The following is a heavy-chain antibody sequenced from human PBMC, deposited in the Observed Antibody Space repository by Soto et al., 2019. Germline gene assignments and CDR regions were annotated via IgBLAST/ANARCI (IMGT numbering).Heavy chain of an antibody. D-gene: IGHD6-13*01. J-gene: IGHJ4*02. CDR2: ISWNSGSI. CDR3: AKDLRDSSSSFDY. CDR1: GFTFDDYA. V-gene: IGHV3-9*01. Sequence: GGSLRLSCAASGFTFDDYAMHWVRQAPGKGLEWVSGISWNSGSIGYADSVKGRFTISRDNAKNSLYLQMNSLRAEDTALYYCAKDLRDSSSSFDYWGQGTLVTVSS.